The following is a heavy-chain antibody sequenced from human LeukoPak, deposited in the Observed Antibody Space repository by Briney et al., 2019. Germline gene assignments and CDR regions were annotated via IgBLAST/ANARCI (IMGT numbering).Heavy chain of an antibody. CDR1: GFTFSSYS. V-gene: IGHV3-21*01. D-gene: IGHD4/OR15-4a*01. J-gene: IGHJ4*02. CDR2: ISSSSSYI. CDR3: ARRAGAYSHPYDY. Sequence: GGSLRLSCAASGFTFSSYSMNWVRQAPGKGLEWVSSISSSSSYIYYADSVKGRFTISRDNAKNLLYLQMNSLRAEDTAVYYCARRAGAYSHPYDYWGQGTLVTVSS.